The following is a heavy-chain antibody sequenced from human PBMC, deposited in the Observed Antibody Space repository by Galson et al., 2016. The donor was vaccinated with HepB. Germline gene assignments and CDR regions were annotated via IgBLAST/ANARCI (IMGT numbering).Heavy chain of an antibody. J-gene: IGHJ2*01. V-gene: IGHV5-51*01. CDR2: IQPGDSRT. CDR3: ARRAAAVGTRYGLDV. D-gene: IGHD6-13*01. Sequence: QSGAAVKKPGESLQISCQGSGFSFTTYWIAWVRQMPDKGLQWLGSIQPGDSRTQYSPSFQGQVTFSVDKSINTAYLHWSSLKASATAMYYCARRAAAVGTRYGLDVWGRGTLVTVSS. CDR1: GFSFTTYW.